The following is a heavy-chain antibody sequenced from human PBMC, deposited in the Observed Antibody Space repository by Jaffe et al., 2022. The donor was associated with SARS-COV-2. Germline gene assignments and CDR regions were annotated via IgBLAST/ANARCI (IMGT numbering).Heavy chain of an antibody. J-gene: IGHJ4*02. CDR1: GYAITSYD. D-gene: IGHD1-7*01. CDR3: ASAKGGTRSSYEN. Sequence: QVQLVQSGAEVKKPGASVKVSCKASGYAITSYDINWVRQATGQGLEWMGWMSLNSGNTGYAQKFQGRVTMTRDTSISTAYMELSSLRSEDTAVYYCASAKGGTRSSYENWGQGTLVTVSS. V-gene: IGHV1-8*01. CDR2: MSLNSGNT.